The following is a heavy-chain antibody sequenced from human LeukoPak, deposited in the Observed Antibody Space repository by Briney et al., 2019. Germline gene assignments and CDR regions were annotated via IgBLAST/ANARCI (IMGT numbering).Heavy chain of an antibody. J-gene: IGHJ4*02. CDR3: ARWSYYYFDY. D-gene: IGHD1-26*01. Sequence: GESLRLSCVDSGFSFSNYHMSWIRQAPGKGLEWLSYITSSSDYTNYADSVKGRFTISRDNAKKSLYLQMNSLRGEDTAVYYCARWSYYYFDYWGQGTLVTVSS. CDR2: ITSSSDYT. CDR1: GFSFSNYH. V-gene: IGHV3-11*03.